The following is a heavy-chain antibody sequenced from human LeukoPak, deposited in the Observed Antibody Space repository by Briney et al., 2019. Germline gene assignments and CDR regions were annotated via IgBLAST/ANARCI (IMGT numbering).Heavy chain of an antibody. Sequence: SQTLSLTCTVSGGSIGSGGYYWSWIRQPPGKGLEWIGEIYHSGSTNYNPSLKSRVTISVDKSKNQFSLKLSSVTAADTAVYYCARGVTPRWFDPWGQGTLVTVSS. V-gene: IGHV4-30-2*01. CDR3: ARGVTPRWFDP. D-gene: IGHD4-11*01. CDR2: IYHSGST. J-gene: IGHJ5*02. CDR1: GGSIGSGGYY.